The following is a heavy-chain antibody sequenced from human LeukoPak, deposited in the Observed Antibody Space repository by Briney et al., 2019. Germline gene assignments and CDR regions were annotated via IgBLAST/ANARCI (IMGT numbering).Heavy chain of an antibody. V-gene: IGHV1-18*01. D-gene: IGHD3-9*01. Sequence: ASVKVSCKASGYTFTSYGISWVRQAPGQGLEWMGWISAYNGNTNYAQKLQGRVTMTTDTSTSTAYMELRSLRSDDTAVYYCARDSRNILTGCRPDYWGQGTLVTVSS. J-gene: IGHJ4*02. CDR3: ARDSRNILTGCRPDY. CDR1: GYTFTSYG. CDR2: ISAYNGNT.